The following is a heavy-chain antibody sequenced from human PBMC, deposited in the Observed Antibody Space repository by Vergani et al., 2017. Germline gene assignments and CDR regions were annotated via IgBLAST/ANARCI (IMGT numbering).Heavy chain of an antibody. CDR3: ARGPDSSGYCAD. CDR2: IIPIFGTA. V-gene: IGHV1-69*01. D-gene: IGHD3-22*01. Sequence: QVQLVQSGAEVQKPGSSVKVSCKASGGTFSSYAISGVRQAPGQGLEGMGGIIPIFGTANYAQKFQGRVTIAAAASTSTAYMELSSLRSEDTAVYYCARGPDSSGYCADWGQGTLVTVSS. CDR1: GGTFSSYA. J-gene: IGHJ4*02.